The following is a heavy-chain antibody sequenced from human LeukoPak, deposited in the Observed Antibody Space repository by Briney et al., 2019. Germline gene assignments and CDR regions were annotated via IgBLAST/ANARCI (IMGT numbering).Heavy chain of an antibody. CDR3: ATRQLPVYYYYGMDV. Sequence: GGSLRLSCAASGFTFSSYSMNWVRQAPGEGLEWVSSISSSSSYIYYADSVKGRFTISRDNAKNSLYLQMNSLRAEDTAVYYCATRQLPVYYYYGMDVWGQGTTVTVSS. D-gene: IGHD2-2*01. V-gene: IGHV3-21*01. CDR2: ISSSSSYI. CDR1: GFTFSSYS. J-gene: IGHJ6*02.